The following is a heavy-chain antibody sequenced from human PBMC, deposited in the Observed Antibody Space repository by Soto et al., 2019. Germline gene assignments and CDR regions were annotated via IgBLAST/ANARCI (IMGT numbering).Heavy chain of an antibody. D-gene: IGHD3-3*01. CDR2: ISYDGSNK. J-gene: IGHJ4*02. V-gene: IGHV3-30*18. CDR3: AKAVSWDFWSGYYPAD. CDR1: GFTFSSYG. Sequence: PGGSLRLSCAASGFTFSSYGMHWGRQAPGKGLEWVAVISYDGSNKYYADSVKGRFTISRDNSKNTLYLQMNSLRAEDTAVYYCAKAVSWDFWSGYYPADWGQGTLVTVFS.